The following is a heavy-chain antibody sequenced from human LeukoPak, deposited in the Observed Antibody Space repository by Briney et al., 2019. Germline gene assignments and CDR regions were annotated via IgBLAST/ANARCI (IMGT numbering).Heavy chain of an antibody. CDR3: ARGGQLNWFDP. Sequence: SETLSLTCTVSGVSISSFYWSWIRQPPGKGLEWIGYISYSGSTSSNPSLRSRVTISVDMSKNQFSLRLTSVTAADTAMYYCARGGQLNWFDPWGQGTLVTVSS. D-gene: IGHD5-18*01. J-gene: IGHJ5*02. CDR2: ISYSGST. CDR1: GVSISSFY. V-gene: IGHV4-59*01.